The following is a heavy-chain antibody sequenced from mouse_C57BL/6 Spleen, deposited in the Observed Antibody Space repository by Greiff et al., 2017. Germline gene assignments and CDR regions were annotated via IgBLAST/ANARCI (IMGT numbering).Heavy chain of an antibody. J-gene: IGHJ4*01. V-gene: IGHV5-4*01. Sequence: DVQLVESGGGLVKPGGSLKLSCAASGFTFSSYAMSWVRQTPEKRLEWVATISDGGSYTYYPDNVKGRFTITRDTAKNNQYLQMSHLKSEDTAMYYCARDNGAAVDAMDYWGQGTSVTVSS. CDR2: ISDGGSYT. CDR1: GFTFSSYA. CDR3: ARDNGAAVDAMDY. D-gene: IGHD1-1*01.